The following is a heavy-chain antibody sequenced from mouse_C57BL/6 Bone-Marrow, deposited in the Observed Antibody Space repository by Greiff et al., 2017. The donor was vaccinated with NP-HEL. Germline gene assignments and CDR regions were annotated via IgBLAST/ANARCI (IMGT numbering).Heavy chain of an antibody. J-gene: IGHJ2*01. CDR2: IHPNSGST. V-gene: IGHV1-64*01. CDR1: GYTFTSSW. D-gene: IGHD2-2*01. Sequence: QVQLQQPGAELVKPGASVKLSCKASGYTFTSSWMHWVKQRPGQGLEWIGMIHPNSGSTNYNEKFKSKATLTVDNSSRTAYMQLSRLTSEDAAVYYCAREGSRVTSWGQGTTLTVSS. CDR3: AREGSRVTS.